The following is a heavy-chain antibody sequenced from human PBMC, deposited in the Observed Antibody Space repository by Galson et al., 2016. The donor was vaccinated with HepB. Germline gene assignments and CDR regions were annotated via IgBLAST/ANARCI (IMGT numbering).Heavy chain of an antibody. Sequence: SLRLSCAASEFTVSSNYMSWVRLAPGKGLEWVSVIYSGGNTFYADSVMGRFTISRDNSKNTLYLQMNSLRAEDTAVYYCATLNPLFYAMDVWGQGTTVTVSS. CDR1: EFTVSSNY. CDR2: IYSGGNT. CDR3: ATLNPLFYAMDV. V-gene: IGHV3-53*01. J-gene: IGHJ6*02.